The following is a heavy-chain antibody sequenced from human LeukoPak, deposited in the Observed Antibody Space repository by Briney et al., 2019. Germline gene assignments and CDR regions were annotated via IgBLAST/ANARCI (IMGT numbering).Heavy chain of an antibody. CDR1: GFTFSSYT. V-gene: IGHV3-64*01. Sequence: PGGSLRLSCAASGFTFSSYTMHWVRQAPGEGLAYVSGISSDGGTTYYGNSVKGRFTISRDNSKNTVYLQMGSLRAEDMAVYYCVRSDCGSASCYTGSNWGQGTLVTVSS. J-gene: IGHJ4*02. D-gene: IGHD2-2*02. CDR2: ISSDGGTT. CDR3: VRSDCGSASCYTGSN.